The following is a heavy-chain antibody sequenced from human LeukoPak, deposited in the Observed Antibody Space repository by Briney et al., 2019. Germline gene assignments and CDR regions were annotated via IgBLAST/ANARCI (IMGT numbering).Heavy chain of an antibody. CDR3: ARHGQQPIPFDY. V-gene: IGHV4-30-2*01. CDR1: GGSISSGGYY. CDR2: IYHSGST. D-gene: IGHD6-13*01. J-gene: IGHJ4*02. Sequence: SETLSLTCTVSGGSISSGGYYWSWIRQPPGKGLEWIGYIYHSGSTYYNPSLKSRVTISVDTSKNQFSLKLSSVTAADTAVYYCARHGQQPIPFDYWGQGTLVTVSS.